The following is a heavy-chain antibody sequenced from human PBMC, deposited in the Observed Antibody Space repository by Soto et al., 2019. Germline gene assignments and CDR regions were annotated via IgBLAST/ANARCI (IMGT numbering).Heavy chain of an antibody. Sequence: SETLSLTCAVSVGSISGSYYYWGWLRQSPGKGPGWIGSAFYTGFTSYNPSLECRVSVSVDTSKNQFSLKVSGVSAADTAVYYCATAQKGYNWNYFDHWGQGALVTVSS. CDR2: AFYTGFT. V-gene: IGHV4-39*01. D-gene: IGHD1-20*01. CDR1: VGSISGSYYY. CDR3: ATAQKGYNWNYFDH. J-gene: IGHJ4*02.